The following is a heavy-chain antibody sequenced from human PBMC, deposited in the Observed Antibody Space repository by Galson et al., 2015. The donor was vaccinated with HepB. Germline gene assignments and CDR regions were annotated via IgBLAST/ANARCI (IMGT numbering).Heavy chain of an antibody. CDR2: IYHSGTT. D-gene: IGHD5-12*01. CDR3: TRGGRSVATKFHFYYAMDV. J-gene: IGHJ6*02. CDR1: GGSLSGYY. V-gene: IGHV4-34*01. Sequence: SETLSLTCAVYGGSLSGYYWSWTRQLPGKGLEWIGDIYHSGTTNYSPSLKSRLSISLDMSKNQFFLKLRSVTAADTAVYFCTRGGRSVATKFHFYYAMDVWGQGTTVTVSS.